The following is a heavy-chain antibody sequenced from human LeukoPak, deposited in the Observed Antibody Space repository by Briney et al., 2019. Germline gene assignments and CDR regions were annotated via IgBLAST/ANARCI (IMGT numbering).Heavy chain of an antibody. CDR3: TSLLTYDHDY. Sequence: GGPLRSSCAAPGSTSRNAWMSWVRQAPGKGQGWVGRIKSKTDGGTTDYAAPVKGRFTISRDDSKNTLYLQMNSLKTEDTAVYYCTSLLTYDHDYWGQGTLVTVSS. D-gene: IGHD3-16*01. CDR2: IKSKTDGGTT. J-gene: IGHJ4*02. V-gene: IGHV3-15*01. CDR1: GSTSRNAW.